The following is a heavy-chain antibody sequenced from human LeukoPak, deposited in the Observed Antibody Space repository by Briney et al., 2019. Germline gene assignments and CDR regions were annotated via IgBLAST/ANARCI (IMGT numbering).Heavy chain of an antibody. D-gene: IGHD4-23*01. Sequence: GGSLRLSCAASGFTFSSYRMNWVRQAPGKGLEWVSYISSSSRTTYYADSVKGRFTISRDNSKNTLYLQMNSLRAEDTAVYYCARRAGGYSHPYDYWGQGILVTVSS. J-gene: IGHJ4*02. CDR2: ISSSSRTT. V-gene: IGHV3-48*01. CDR1: GFTFSSYR. CDR3: ARRAGGYSHPYDY.